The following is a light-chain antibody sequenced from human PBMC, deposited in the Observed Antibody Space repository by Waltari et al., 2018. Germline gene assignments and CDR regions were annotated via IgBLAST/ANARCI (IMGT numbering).Light chain of an antibody. CDR2: DVT. J-gene: IGLJ3*02. CDR1: NSDIGGYNF. V-gene: IGLV2-14*03. Sequence: QSALTQPASVSGSPGQSITISCTGTNSDIGGYNFVSWYQQHPAKAPKLMIFDVTNRPAGVSDPFSGSKSRNTASLTISVLQADDEAVYYCSSYTSNSTLGVFGGGTRLTVL. CDR3: SSYTSNSTLGV.